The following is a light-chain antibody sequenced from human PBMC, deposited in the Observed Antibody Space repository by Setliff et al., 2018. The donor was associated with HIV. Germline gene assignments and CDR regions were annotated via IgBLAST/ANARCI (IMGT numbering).Light chain of an antibody. V-gene: IGLV2-11*01. CDR3: CSSAGTYTSFFV. CDR2: DVT. Sequence: QSVLTQPASVSGSPGQSITISCTGTSTDVGSYTYVSWYQLHPGKAPKLIIYDVTKRPSGVPDRFSGSKSANAASLTISGLQAEDEADYYCCSSAGTYTSFFVFGTGTKVTVL. J-gene: IGLJ1*01. CDR1: STDVGSYTY.